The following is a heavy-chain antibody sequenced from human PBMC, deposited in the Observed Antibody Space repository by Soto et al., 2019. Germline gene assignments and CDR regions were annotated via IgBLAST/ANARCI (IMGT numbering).Heavy chain of an antibody. V-gene: IGHV4-30-4*01. CDR2: IYYSGST. CDR1: GGSISSGDYY. D-gene: IGHD6-6*01. CDR3: ATSIAAPGNYFDY. J-gene: IGHJ4*02. Sequence: SETLSLTWTVSGGSISSGDYYWSWIRQPPGKGLEWIGYIYYSGSTYYNPSLKSRVTISVDTSKNQFSLKLSSVTAADTAVYYCATSIAAPGNYFDYWGKGTLVTVSS.